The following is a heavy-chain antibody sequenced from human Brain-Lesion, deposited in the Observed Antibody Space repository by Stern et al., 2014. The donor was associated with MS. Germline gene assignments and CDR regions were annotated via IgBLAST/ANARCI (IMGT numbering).Heavy chain of an antibody. CDR3: ARGRVVPGFQYYATDV. CDR2: IFNSGST. D-gene: IGHD2-2*01. J-gene: IGHJ6*02. Sequence: QVQLVESGPGLVKPSQTLSLSCTVSGGSISSGGYYWSWIRQPAGKGLEWIGRIFNSGSTSYNPSLQSRVTISIDTSQTQLSLTLNSRTAADTAVYYCARGRVVPGFQYYATDVWGQGTTVIVSS. CDR1: GGSISSGGYY. V-gene: IGHV4-61*02.